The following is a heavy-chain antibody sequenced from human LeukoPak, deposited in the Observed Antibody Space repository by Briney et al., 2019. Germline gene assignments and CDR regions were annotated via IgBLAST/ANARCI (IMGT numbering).Heavy chain of an antibody. CDR3: VREARGYHYTYFDY. CDR2: VSAGHHA. J-gene: IGHJ4*02. CDR1: GFTLGGHD. D-gene: IGHD5-18*01. Sequence: GGSLRFSCTASGFTLGGHDMHWVRQTTGDGLEWVAAVSAGHHAFYAGSVKGRFTVSREDAKNSLYLQTNSLRAGDTAVYYCVREARGYHYTYFDYWGQGSLVTVSS. V-gene: IGHV3-13*01.